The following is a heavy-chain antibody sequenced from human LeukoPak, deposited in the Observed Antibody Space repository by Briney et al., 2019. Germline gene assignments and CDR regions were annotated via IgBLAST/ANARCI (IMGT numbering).Heavy chain of an antibody. V-gene: IGHV3-23*01. Sequence: PGGSLRLSCAASGFNFVTYTMNWVRQAPGKGLEWVSVIANSGETKYYADSVRGRFTISRDNSKNTLYLQMDSLRAEDTAIYYCAKGSVVYYDFWSGSYSDYWGQGTLVTVSS. CDR1: GFNFVTYT. CDR2: IANSGETK. D-gene: IGHD3-3*01. CDR3: AKGSVVYYDFWSGSYSDY. J-gene: IGHJ4*02.